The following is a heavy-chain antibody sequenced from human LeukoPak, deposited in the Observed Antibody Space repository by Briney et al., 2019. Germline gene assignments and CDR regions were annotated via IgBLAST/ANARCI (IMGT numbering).Heavy chain of an antibody. D-gene: IGHD3-22*01. V-gene: IGHV1-18*01. CDR1: GYTFSNSG. J-gene: IGHJ2*01. CDR2: ISTDNGNT. Sequence: ASVKVSCKASGYTFSNSGISWVRQAPGQVLEWMGWISTDNGNTDYAQEVQGRVSMTTDTSTSTVYMELRSLRSDDTAVYFCARDVNYYDRSGRWYLDLWGRGTLVTVSS. CDR3: ARDVNYYDRSGRWYLDL.